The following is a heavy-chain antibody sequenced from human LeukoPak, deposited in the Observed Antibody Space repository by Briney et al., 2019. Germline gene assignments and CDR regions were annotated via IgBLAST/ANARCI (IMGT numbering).Heavy chain of an antibody. CDR1: GHSFTGYF. J-gene: IGHJ4*02. V-gene: IGHV4-34*01. CDR2: INHIGRT. D-gene: IGHD3-22*01. Sequence: SETLSLTCSVYGHSFTGYFWRCIRQPPGRGLEWIGDINHIGRTNDNPSLKSRVSISVDTSSNQFSLTLTSVTASDTAVYYCARTSGFFDRGGSLQASPYSVDYWGQGTLVTVSS. CDR3: ARTSGFFDRGGSLQASPYSVDY.